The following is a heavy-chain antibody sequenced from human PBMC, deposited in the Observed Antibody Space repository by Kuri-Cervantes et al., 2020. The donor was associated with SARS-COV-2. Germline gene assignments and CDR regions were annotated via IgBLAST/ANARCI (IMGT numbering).Heavy chain of an antibody. Sequence: SQTLSLTCAVSGYSISSGYYWGWIRQPPGKGLEWIGSIYYSGSTYYNPSLKSRVTISVDTSKNQFSLKLSSVTAADTAVYYCARDPGRITMVRGGATGYYYGMDVWGQGTTVTVSS. CDR1: GYSISSGYY. V-gene: IGHV4-38-2*02. CDR3: ARDPGRITMVRGGATGYYYGMDV. CDR2: IYYSGST. J-gene: IGHJ6*02. D-gene: IGHD3-10*01.